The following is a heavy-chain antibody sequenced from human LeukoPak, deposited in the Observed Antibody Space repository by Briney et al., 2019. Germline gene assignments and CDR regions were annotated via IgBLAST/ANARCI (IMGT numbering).Heavy chain of an antibody. Sequence: GRSLRLSCAASGFTFSSYGMHWVRQAPGKGLEWVAVISYDGSNKYYADSVKGRFTISRDNPKNTLYLQMNSLRAEDTAVYYCAIASGAGAFDIWGQGTMVTVSS. CDR1: GFTFSSYG. J-gene: IGHJ3*02. CDR2: ISYDGSNK. CDR3: AIASGAGAFDI. V-gene: IGHV3-30*03.